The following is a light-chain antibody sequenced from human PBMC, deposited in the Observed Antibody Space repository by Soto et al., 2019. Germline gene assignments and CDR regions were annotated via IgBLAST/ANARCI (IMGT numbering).Light chain of an antibody. J-gene: IGKJ4*01. CDR2: DAS. CDR1: QSVSSY. V-gene: IGKV3-11*01. Sequence: EIVLTHSPATLSLSPWEIATLSCRASQSVSSYLAWYQQKPGQAPRLLIYDASNRATGIPARFSGSGSGTDFTLTISSLEPEDFAVYYCQQRSNWPPFTFGGGTKVDIK. CDR3: QQRSNWPPFT.